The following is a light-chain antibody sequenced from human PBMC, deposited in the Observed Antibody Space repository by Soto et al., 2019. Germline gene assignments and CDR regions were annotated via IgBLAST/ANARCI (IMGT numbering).Light chain of an antibody. CDR2: EVS. J-gene: IGLJ1*01. V-gene: IGLV2-14*01. CDR3: SSYTSTSTLTYV. CDR1: SSDIGNYNY. Sequence: QSVLTQPASVSGSPGQSITISCTGTSSDIGNYNYVSWYQQHPGKAPKLMIYEVSNRPSGVSNRFSGSKSGNTASLTISGLQAEDEADYYCSSYTSTSTLTYVFGTGTKGTVL.